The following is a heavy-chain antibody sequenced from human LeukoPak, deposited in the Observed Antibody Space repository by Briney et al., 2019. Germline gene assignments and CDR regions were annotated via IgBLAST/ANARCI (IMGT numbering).Heavy chain of an antibody. Sequence: RSLRLSCAGSGFTLDDYAMHWGRQAPGKGLGGVSGISWNSGSIGYADSVKGRFTISRDNAKNSLYLQMNSLRAEDMALYYCAKDMGSGWTEYGYWGQGTLVTAYS. V-gene: IGHV3-9*03. CDR3: AKDMGSGWTEYGY. CDR2: ISWNSGSI. D-gene: IGHD6-19*01. J-gene: IGHJ4*02. CDR1: GFTLDDYA.